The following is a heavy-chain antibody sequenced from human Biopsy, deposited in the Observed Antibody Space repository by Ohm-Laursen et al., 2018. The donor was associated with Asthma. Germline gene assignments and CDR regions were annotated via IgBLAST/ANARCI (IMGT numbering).Heavy chain of an antibody. CDR1: GGSINNFY. CDR2: VYYTGNP. Sequence: TLSLTCTVSGGSINNFYWAWIRQPPGKRLEWVGSVYYTGNPYYNQSLKSRLSLSVDTSRSQFSLRLRSVTAADTAVYYCARLTGNFRIDYWGQGTLVTVSS. D-gene: IGHD4-23*01. V-gene: IGHV4-59*05. CDR3: ARLTGNFRIDY. J-gene: IGHJ4*02.